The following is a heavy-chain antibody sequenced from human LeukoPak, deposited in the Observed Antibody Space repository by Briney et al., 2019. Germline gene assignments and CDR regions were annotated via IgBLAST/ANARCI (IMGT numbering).Heavy chain of an antibody. V-gene: IGHV4-59*01. Sequence: SETLSLTCTVSGGSISSYYWSWIRQPPGKGLEWIGYIYYSGSTNYNPSLKSRVTISVDTSKNQFSLKLSSVTAADTAVYYCARGGGYSYGPFDYWGQGTLVTVSS. CDR2: IYYSGST. J-gene: IGHJ4*02. D-gene: IGHD5-18*01. CDR3: ARGGGYSYGPFDY. CDR1: GGSISSYY.